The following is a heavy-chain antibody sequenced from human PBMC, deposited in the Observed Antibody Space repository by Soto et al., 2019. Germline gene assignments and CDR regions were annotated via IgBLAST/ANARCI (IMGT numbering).Heavy chain of an antibody. Sequence: ASVKVSCKASGYTFTSYGISWVRQAPGQGLEWMGWISAYNGNTNYAQKLQGRVTMTTDTSTSTAYMELRSLGSDDTAVYYCARVDPLNWNYGDNWFDPWGQGTLVTVS. CDR1: GYTFTSYG. J-gene: IGHJ5*02. CDR2: ISAYNGNT. CDR3: ARVDPLNWNYGDNWFDP. V-gene: IGHV1-18*01. D-gene: IGHD1-7*01.